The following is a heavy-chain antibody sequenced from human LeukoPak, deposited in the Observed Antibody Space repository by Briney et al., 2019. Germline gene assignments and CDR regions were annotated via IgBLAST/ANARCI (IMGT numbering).Heavy chain of an antibody. Sequence: PGGSLRLSCAASGFTFSSYAMHWVRQAPGKGLEWVAVISYDGSNKYYADSVKGRFTISRDNSKNTLYLQMNSLRAEDTAVYYCARDLTGGGDFDYWGQGTLVTGSS. D-gene: IGHD2-21*01. V-gene: IGHV3-30*04. CDR3: ARDLTGGGDFDY. J-gene: IGHJ4*02. CDR2: ISYDGSNK. CDR1: GFTFSSYA.